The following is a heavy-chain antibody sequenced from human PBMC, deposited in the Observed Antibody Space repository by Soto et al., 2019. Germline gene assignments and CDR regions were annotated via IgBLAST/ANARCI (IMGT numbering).Heavy chain of an antibody. CDR1: GFTFSKYG. CDR3: AKARFALKYYYGLDV. Sequence: QVHLVESGGGVVQPGTSLRLSCVASGFTFSKYGMHWVGQAPGKGREGVAILTVDGKEKYYADSVKGRFIISRDNSNNTLFLQMNTLSAEDTAVYYCAKARFALKYYYGLDVCGQGTTVSVSS. CDR2: LTVDGKEK. V-gene: IGHV3-30*18. D-gene: IGHD3-16*01. J-gene: IGHJ6*02.